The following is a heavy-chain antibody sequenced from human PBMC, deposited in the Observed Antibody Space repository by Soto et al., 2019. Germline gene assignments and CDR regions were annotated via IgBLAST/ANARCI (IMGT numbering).Heavy chain of an antibody. CDR2: ISYDGGNK. Sequence: GGSLRLSCAASGFTFSSYGMHWVRQAPGKGLEWVAVISYDGGNKYYADSVKGRFTISRDNSKNTLYLQMNSLRAEDTAVYYCARSIHCSSTSCYMGARSYYYGMDVWGQGTTVTVSS. D-gene: IGHD2-2*02. CDR3: ARSIHCSSTSCYMGARSYYYGMDV. CDR1: GFTFSSYG. V-gene: IGHV3-30*03. J-gene: IGHJ6*02.